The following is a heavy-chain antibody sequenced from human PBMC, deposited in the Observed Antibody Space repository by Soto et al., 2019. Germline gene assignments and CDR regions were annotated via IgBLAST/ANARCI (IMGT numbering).Heavy chain of an antibody. J-gene: IGHJ4*02. CDR3: TRHSSYDFWSGYLY. Sequence: LRLSCAASGFFFNTFTMSWVRQAPGKGLEWVSSISGSGVSTYYADSVKGRFTISRDNSKNTLYLQMNNLRAEDTAVYYCTRHSSYDFWSGYLYWGQGTRVTVSS. CDR2: ISGSGVST. D-gene: IGHD3-3*01. V-gene: IGHV3-23*01. CDR1: GFFFNTFT.